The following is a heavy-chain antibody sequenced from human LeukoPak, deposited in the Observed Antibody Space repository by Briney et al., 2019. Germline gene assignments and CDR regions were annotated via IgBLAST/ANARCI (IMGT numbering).Heavy chain of an antibody. CDR3: ARAIEVGAMTPFDY. J-gene: IGHJ4*02. V-gene: IGHV4-38-2*02. D-gene: IGHD1-26*01. CDR2: IYHSGST. CDR1: GYSISSGYY. Sequence: PSETLSLACTVSGYSISSGYYWGWIRQPPGKGLEWIGSIYHSGSTYHNPSLKSRVTISVDTSKNQFSLKLSSVTAADTAVYYCARAIEVGAMTPFDYWGQGTLVTVSS.